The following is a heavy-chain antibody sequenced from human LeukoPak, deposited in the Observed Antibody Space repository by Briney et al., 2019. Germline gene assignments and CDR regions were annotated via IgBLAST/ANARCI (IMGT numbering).Heavy chain of an antibody. D-gene: IGHD1-14*01. CDR1: GFTFSSYD. CDR2: ISGSGGTI. Sequence: GGSLRLSCAASGFTFSSYDMSWVRQAPGKGLEWVSSISGSGGTIKYADSVKGRFTISRDNSRNTLSLQMNSLRAEDTAVYYCARDWYGSFDLWGQGTLVTVSS. J-gene: IGHJ4*02. V-gene: IGHV3-23*01. CDR3: ARDWYGSFDL.